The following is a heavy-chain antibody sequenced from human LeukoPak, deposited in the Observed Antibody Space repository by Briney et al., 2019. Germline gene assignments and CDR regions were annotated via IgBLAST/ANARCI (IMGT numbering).Heavy chain of an antibody. V-gene: IGHV1-18*01. D-gene: IGHD3-9*01. Sequence: ASVKFSFKASGYTFTSYGISWVRRAPGQGVEWMGWINAYNGNTNYAQKLQGRVTMTTDTSTSTAYMELRSLRSDDTAVYYCARDYDILTGYYIDNFDYWGQGTLVTVSS. CDR1: GYTFTSYG. J-gene: IGHJ4*02. CDR2: INAYNGNT. CDR3: ARDYDILTGYYIDNFDY.